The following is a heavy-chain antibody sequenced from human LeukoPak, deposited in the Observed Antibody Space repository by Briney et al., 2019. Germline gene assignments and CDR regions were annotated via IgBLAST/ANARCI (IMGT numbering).Heavy chain of an antibody. V-gene: IGHV1-69*04. CDR3: ASRTTEDGVWFDP. J-gene: IGHJ5*02. CDR1: GGTFSSYA. CDR2: IIPILGIA. D-gene: IGHD4-17*01. Sequence: ASVKVSCKASGGTFSSYAISWVRQAPGQGLEWMGRIIPILGIANYAQKFQGRVTITADKSTSTAYMELSGLRSEDTAVYYCASRTTEDGVWFDPWGQGTLVTVSS.